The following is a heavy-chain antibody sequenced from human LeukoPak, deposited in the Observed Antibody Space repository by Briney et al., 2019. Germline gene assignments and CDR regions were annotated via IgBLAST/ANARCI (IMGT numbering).Heavy chain of an antibody. CDR3: ARDAVDPILTGSVDY. CDR1: GYTFTSYG. Sequence: GASVKVSCEASGYTFTSYGISWVRQAPGQGLEWMGWISAYNGNTNYAQKLQGRVTMTTDTSTSTAYMELRSLRSDDTAVYYCARDAVDPILTGSVDYWGQGTLVTVSS. D-gene: IGHD3-9*01. J-gene: IGHJ4*02. CDR2: ISAYNGNT. V-gene: IGHV1-18*01.